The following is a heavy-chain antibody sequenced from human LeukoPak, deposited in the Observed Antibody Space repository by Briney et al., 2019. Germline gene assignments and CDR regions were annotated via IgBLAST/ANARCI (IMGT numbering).Heavy chain of an antibody. CDR3: ARVIVLDAQYYFDY. D-gene: IGHD2-8*02. CDR2: IIPIFGTA. V-gene: IGHV1-69*13. Sequence: ASVKVSCKASGGTFSSYAISWVRQAPGQGLEWMGGIIPIFGTANYAQKFQGRVTITADESTSTAYMELSSLRSEDTAVYYCARVIVLDAQYYFDYWGQGTLVTVSS. J-gene: IGHJ4*02. CDR1: GGTFSSYA.